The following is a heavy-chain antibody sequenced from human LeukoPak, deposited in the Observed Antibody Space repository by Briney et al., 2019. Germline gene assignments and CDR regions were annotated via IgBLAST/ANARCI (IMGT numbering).Heavy chain of an antibody. V-gene: IGHV3-11*01. J-gene: IGHJ4*02. CDR1: VYTYRVYY. CDR2: ISSSGSTI. CDR3: ASSRLVTNSLDY. Sequence: GGSLTLSCTAWVYTYRVYYKSWIRESPGEGVVWVSYISSSGSTIYYADSVKGRFTISRDNAKNSLYLQMNSLRAEDTAVYYCASSRLVTNSLDYWGQGTLVTVSS. D-gene: IGHD3-9*01.